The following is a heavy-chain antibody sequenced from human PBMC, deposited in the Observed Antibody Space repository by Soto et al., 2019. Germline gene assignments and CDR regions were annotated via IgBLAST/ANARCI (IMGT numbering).Heavy chain of an antibody. J-gene: IGHJ5*02. D-gene: IGHD1-26*01. CDR3: ARDIHAGFTHYFDP. V-gene: IGHV4-34*01. Sequence: SLTCAVYGGSFSGYYWSWIRQPPGKGLEWIGEINHSGSTNYNPSLKSRVTISVDTSKNQFSLKLSSVTAADTAVYYCARDIHAGFTHYFDPWGQGTLVTVSS. CDR1: GGSFSGYY. CDR2: INHSGST.